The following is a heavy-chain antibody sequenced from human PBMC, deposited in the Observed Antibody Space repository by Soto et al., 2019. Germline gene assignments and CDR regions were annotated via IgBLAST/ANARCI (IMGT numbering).Heavy chain of an antibody. CDR3: ARAVIYCSGGSCYREKVYYFDY. Sequence: SETLSLTCAVYGGSFSSYYWSWIRQPPGKGLEWIGEINHSGSTNYNPSLKSRVTISVDTSKNQFSLKLSSVTAADTAVYYCARAVIYCSGGSCYREKVYYFDYWGQGTLVTVSS. V-gene: IGHV4-34*01. J-gene: IGHJ4*02. D-gene: IGHD2-15*01. CDR2: INHSGST. CDR1: GGSFSSYY.